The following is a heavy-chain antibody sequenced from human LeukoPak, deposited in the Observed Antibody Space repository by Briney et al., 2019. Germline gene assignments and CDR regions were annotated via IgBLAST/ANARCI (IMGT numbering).Heavy chain of an antibody. CDR2: IYHSGST. CDR3: TRARQLVRYFAY. J-gene: IGHJ4*02. V-gene: IGHV4-4*02. CDR1: GGSITSTNW. Sequence: PSETLSLTCAVSGGSITSTNWWSWVRQPPGKGLEWIGEIYHSGSTNYNPSLRSRVTISVDKSKNQFSLKLNSVTAADTAIYYCTRARQLVRYFAYWGQGTLVTVSS. D-gene: IGHD6-13*01.